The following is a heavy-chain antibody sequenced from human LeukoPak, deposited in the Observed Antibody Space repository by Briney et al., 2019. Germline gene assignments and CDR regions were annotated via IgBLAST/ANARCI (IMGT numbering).Heavy chain of an antibody. V-gene: IGHV5-51*01. Sequence: GESLKISCKGSGYTFTSYWIAWVRQMPGKGLEWMGIVYPGDSDTRYSPSFQGQVTSSADKSITTAYLQWSSLKASDTAMYYCARHRGHGVVAAGPIDYWGQGTLVTVSS. J-gene: IGHJ4*02. CDR3: ARHRGHGVVAAGPIDY. CDR2: VYPGDSDT. D-gene: IGHD2-15*01. CDR1: GYTFTSYW.